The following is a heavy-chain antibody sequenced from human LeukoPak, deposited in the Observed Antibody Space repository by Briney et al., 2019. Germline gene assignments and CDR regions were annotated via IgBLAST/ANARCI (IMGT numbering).Heavy chain of an antibody. CDR2: TYYSGST. D-gene: IGHD4-11*01. CDR1: GGSISSYY. Sequence: SETLSLTCTVSGGSISSYYWSWIRQPPGKGLEWIGYTYYSGSTNYNPSLKSRVTISVDTSKNQFSLKLSSVTAADTAVYYCARVSYSGLAFDYWGQGTLVTVSS. V-gene: IGHV4-59*01. CDR3: ARVSYSGLAFDY. J-gene: IGHJ4*02.